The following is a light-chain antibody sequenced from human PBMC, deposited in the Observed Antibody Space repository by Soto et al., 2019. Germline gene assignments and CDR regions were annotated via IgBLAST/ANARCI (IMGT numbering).Light chain of an antibody. CDR2: GAS. Sequence: IQLTQSPSSLSASVGDSVTITCRASQGITSYLAWYQQKPGKAPNLLIYGASTLQSGVPSRFSGSGSGTDFTLTISSLQPEDFATYFCQQSYSTPPWTFGQRTRLEIK. J-gene: IGKJ5*01. CDR1: QGITSY. CDR3: QQSYSTPPWT. V-gene: IGKV1-39*01.